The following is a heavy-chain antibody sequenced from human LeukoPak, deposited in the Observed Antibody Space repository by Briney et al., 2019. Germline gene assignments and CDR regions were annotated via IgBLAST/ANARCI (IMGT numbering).Heavy chain of an antibody. CDR2: ISSSGSTI. J-gene: IGHJ6*03. CDR1: GFTFSSYE. Sequence: GGSLRLSCAASGFTFSSYEMNWVRQAPGKGLEWVSYISSSGSTIYYADSVKGRFTISRDNSKNTLYLQMNSLRAEDTAVYYCAKDIIYYYYYMDVWGKGTTVTISS. CDR3: AKDIIYYYYYMDV. V-gene: IGHV3-48*03.